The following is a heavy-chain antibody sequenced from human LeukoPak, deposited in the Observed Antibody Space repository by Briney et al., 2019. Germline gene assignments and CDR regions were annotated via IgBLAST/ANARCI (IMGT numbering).Heavy chain of an antibody. CDR3: ARSYGMDV. V-gene: IGHV3-74*01. J-gene: IGHJ6*02. Sequence: GGSLRLSCAASGFTFSSYWMSWVRQAPGKGPVWVSRINSDGSSTTYADSVKGRFTISRDNAKSTLYLQMNSLRAEDTAVYYCARSYGMDVWGQGTTVTVSS. CDR2: INSDGSST. CDR1: GFTFSSYW.